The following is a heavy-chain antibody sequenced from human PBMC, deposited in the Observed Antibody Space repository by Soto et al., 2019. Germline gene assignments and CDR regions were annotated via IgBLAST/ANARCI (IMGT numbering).Heavy chain of an antibody. Sequence: GGSLRLSCAASGFTFSSYEMNWVRQAPGKGLEWVSYISRGGGTIYYADSVKGRFTISRDNAKNSLYLQMNSLRAEDTAVYYCARDDSGWDYWGQGTVVTVSS. CDR3: ARDDSGWDY. D-gene: IGHD5-12*01. J-gene: IGHJ4*02. CDR1: GFTFSSYE. CDR2: ISRGGGTI. V-gene: IGHV3-48*03.